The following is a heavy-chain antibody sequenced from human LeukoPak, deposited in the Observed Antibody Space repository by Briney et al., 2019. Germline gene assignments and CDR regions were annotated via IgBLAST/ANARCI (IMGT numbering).Heavy chain of an antibody. D-gene: IGHD5-18*01. Sequence: SVKVSCKASGGTFSSYAISWVRQAPGQGLEWMGGIIPIFGTANYAQKFQGRVTITADESTSAAYMELSSLRSEDTAVYYCARGRGYSYGYLGYWGQGTLVTVSS. CDR1: GGTFSSYA. J-gene: IGHJ4*02. CDR3: ARGRGYSYGYLGY. CDR2: IIPIFGTA. V-gene: IGHV1-69*13.